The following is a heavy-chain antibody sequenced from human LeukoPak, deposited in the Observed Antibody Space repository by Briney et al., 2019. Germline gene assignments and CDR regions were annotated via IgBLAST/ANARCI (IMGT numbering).Heavy chain of an antibody. D-gene: IGHD5-18*01. V-gene: IGHV4-61*01. J-gene: IGHJ4*02. CDR1: GYSISSGYY. CDR3: ARAIQHPYYFDY. CDR2: IYYSGST. Sequence: SETLSLTCAVSGYSISSGYYWSWIRQPPGKGLEWIGYIYYSGSTNSNPSLKSRVTMSVDTSKNQFSLRLSSVTAADTAVYYCARAIQHPYYFDYWGQGTLVTVSS.